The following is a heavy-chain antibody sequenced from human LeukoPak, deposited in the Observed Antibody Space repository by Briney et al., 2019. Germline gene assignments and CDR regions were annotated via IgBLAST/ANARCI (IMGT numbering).Heavy chain of an antibody. CDR1: GFTFSSYS. Sequence: GGSLRRSCAASGFTFSSYSMNWVRQAPGKGLEWVSSISSSSNYIYQADSVKGRFTISRDNGKNSLYLQMNSLRAEDTAVYYCARGLDFENWGQGTLVTVSS. V-gene: IGHV3-21*01. CDR2: ISSSSNYI. CDR3: ARGLDFEN. J-gene: IGHJ4*02.